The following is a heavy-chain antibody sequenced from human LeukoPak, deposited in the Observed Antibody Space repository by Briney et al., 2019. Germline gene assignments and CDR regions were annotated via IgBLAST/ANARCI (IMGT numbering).Heavy chain of an antibody. V-gene: IGHV1-46*01. CDR2: INPSGGST. CDR1: GYTFTSYY. J-gene: IGHJ6*02. D-gene: IGHD6-19*01. Sequence: ASVKVSCKASGYTFTSYYMHWVRQAPGQGLEWMGIINPSGGSTSYAQKFQGRVTMTRGTSTSTVYMELSSLRSEDTAVYYCARDHGIAVAGTNYYYGMDVWGQGTTVTVSS. CDR3: ARDHGIAVAGTNYYYGMDV.